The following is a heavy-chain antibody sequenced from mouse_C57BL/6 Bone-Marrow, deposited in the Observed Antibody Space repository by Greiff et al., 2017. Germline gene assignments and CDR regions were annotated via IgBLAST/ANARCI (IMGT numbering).Heavy chain of an antibody. V-gene: IGHV5-15*01. CDR1: GFTFSDYG. J-gene: IGHJ2*01. CDR3: ARQNYGSSYDY. Sequence: EVKLMESGGGLVQPGGSLKLSCAASGFTFSDYGMAWVRQAPRKGPEWVAFISNLAYSIYYADTVTGRFTISRENAKNTLYLDMSSLRSEDTAMYYCARQNYGSSYDYWGQGTTLTVSS. CDR2: ISNLAYSI. D-gene: IGHD1-1*01.